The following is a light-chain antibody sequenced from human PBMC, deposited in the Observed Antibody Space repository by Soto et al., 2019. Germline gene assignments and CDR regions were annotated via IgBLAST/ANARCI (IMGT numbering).Light chain of an antibody. V-gene: IGLV2-11*01. J-gene: IGLJ1*01. Sequence: QSVLTQPRSVSGSPGQSVTISCTGTSSDVGGYNYVAWFRQHPGKTPKVIIYDATKRPSGVPDRFSGSKSGNTASLTISGLQAEDEADYYCSSHAGTSVVFGGGTKVTVL. CDR2: DAT. CDR3: SSHAGTSVV. CDR1: SSDVGGYNY.